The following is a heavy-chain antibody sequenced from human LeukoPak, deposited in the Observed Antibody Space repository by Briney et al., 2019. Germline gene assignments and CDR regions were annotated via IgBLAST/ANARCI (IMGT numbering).Heavy chain of an antibody. V-gene: IGHV3-23*01. CDR2: IGGSGRST. CDR3: AKEATARKWLVWGNFDH. CDR1: GFTFNNYV. J-gene: IGHJ4*02. D-gene: IGHD6-19*01. Sequence: PGGSLRLSCVGSGFTFNNYVMSWVRQAPGKGLEWVAAIGGSGRSTYDADSVRGRFTVSRDNSKNTLYLQMNNLRVEDTAVYFCAKEATARKWLVWGNFDHWGQGTQVTVS.